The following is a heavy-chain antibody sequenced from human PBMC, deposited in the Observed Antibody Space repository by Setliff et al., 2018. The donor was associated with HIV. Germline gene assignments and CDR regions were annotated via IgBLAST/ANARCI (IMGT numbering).Heavy chain of an antibody. J-gene: IGHJ4*02. CDR2: IKQGGNDK. V-gene: IGHV3-7*01. CDR3: AKDKGGYNWNYFDY. CDR1: GFSIATNW. Sequence: GGSLRLSCVVSGFSIATNWMTWVRQAPGKGLEWVATIKQGGNDKYYVDSVKGRFTISRDNSENTLYLQMDGLRAEDTAVYYCAKDKGGYNWNYFDYWGPGTQVTVSS. D-gene: IGHD1-20*01.